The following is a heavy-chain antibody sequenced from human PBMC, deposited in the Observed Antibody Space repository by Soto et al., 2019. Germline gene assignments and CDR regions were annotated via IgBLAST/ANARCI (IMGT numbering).Heavy chain of an antibody. CDR1: GSTFSSYG. CDR3: AKDPPSIAAADYYFDY. Sequence: GGSLRLSCAASGSTFSSYGMHWVRQAPGKGLEWVAVISYDGSNKYYADSVKGRFTISRDNSKNTLYLQMNSLRAEDTAVYYCAKDPPSIAAADYYFDYWGQGTLVTVSS. V-gene: IGHV3-30*18. J-gene: IGHJ4*02. D-gene: IGHD6-25*01. CDR2: ISYDGSNK.